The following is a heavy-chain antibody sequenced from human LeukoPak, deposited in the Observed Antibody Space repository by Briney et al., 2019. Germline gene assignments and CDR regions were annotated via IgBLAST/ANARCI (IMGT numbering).Heavy chain of an antibody. CDR1: GYTFTSYA. Sequence: ASVKVSCKASGYTFTSYAMHWVRQAPGQRLEWMGWINAGNGNTKYSQKFQGRVTITRDTSASTAYMELSSLRSEDTAVYYCARGRIPSNWYNYWGQGTLVTVSS. J-gene: IGHJ4*02. CDR2: INAGNGNT. V-gene: IGHV1-3*01. CDR3: ARGRIPSNWYNY. D-gene: IGHD6-13*01.